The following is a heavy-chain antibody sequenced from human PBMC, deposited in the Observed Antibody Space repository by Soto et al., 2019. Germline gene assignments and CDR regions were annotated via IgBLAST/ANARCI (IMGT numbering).Heavy chain of an antibody. CDR1: GFTFSSYD. V-gene: IGHV3-64*01. J-gene: IGHJ4*02. Sequence: EVQLAESGGGMVQPGGSLRLSCVASGFTFSSYDMHWFRQSPGKGLEYVSSISSNGVTTYYGNSVKGRFTISRDNSKNTLYLQMGSLRAEDMAVYYCVRRVSGNYDYWGQGTLVTVSS. CDR3: VRRVSGNYDY. CDR2: ISSNGVTT. D-gene: IGHD1-7*01.